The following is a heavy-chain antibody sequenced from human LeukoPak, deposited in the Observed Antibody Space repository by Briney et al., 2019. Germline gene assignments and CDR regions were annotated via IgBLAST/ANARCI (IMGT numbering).Heavy chain of an antibody. CDR1: GYSFTSYW. D-gene: IGHD6-13*01. Sequence: GESLKISCKGSGYSFTSYWIGWVRQMPGKGLEWMGIIYPADSDTEYSPSFQGQVTFSADKSISTAYLQWSSLGASDTAVYYCARQSSWSASAYWGQGTLVTVSS. CDR2: IYPADSDT. V-gene: IGHV5-51*01. J-gene: IGHJ4*02. CDR3: ARQSSWSASAY.